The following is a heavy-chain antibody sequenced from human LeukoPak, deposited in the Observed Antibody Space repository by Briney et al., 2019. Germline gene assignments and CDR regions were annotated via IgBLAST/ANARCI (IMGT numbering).Heavy chain of an antibody. Sequence: GGSLRLSCAASGFTFSSYEMNWVRQAPGKGLEWVSYISSSGSTIYYADSVKGRFTIPRDNAKNSLYLQMNSLRAEDTAVYYCASKAGEAVAGTGFDYWGQGTLVTVSS. CDR2: ISSSGSTI. CDR3: ASKAGEAVAGTGFDY. D-gene: IGHD6-19*01. V-gene: IGHV3-48*03. CDR1: GFTFSSYE. J-gene: IGHJ4*02.